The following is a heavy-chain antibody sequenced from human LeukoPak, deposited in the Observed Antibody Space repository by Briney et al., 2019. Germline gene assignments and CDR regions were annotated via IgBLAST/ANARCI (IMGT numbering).Heavy chain of an antibody. V-gene: IGHV4-34*01. CDR1: GGSFSGYY. D-gene: IGHD5-12*01. CDR2: INHSGST. Sequence: SETLSLTCAVYGGSFSGYYWSWIRQPPGKGLEWIGEINHSGSTNYNPSLKSRVTISVDTSKNQFSLKLSSVTAADTAVYYCARHSGYDPFFDYWGQGTLVTVSS. J-gene: IGHJ4*02. CDR3: ARHSGYDPFFDY.